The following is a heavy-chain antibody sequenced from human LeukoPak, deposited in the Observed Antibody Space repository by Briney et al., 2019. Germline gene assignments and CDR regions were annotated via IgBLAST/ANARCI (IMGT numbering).Heavy chain of an antibody. V-gene: IGHV1-2*02. Sequence: GASVKVSCKASGYTFTGYYMHWVRLAPGQGLEWMGWINPNSGATNYAQKFQGRVTMTRDTSISTAYMELSRLRSDDTAVYYCASGGKVVVGISTDYWGQGTLVTVSS. CDR2: INPNSGAT. CDR1: GYTFTGYY. D-gene: IGHD2-15*01. J-gene: IGHJ4*02. CDR3: ASGGKVVVGISTDY.